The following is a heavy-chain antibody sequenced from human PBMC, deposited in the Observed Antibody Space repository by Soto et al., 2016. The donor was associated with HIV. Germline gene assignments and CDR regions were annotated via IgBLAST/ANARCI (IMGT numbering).Heavy chain of an antibody. J-gene: IGHJ4*02. D-gene: IGHD2-21*01. Sequence: QVQLVQSGAEVKKPGASVKVSCKASGYTFTGYFMHWVRQAPGRGLEWMGWINPTSGGTDFAQKFQGRVTMTRDTSINTAYMELTRLKYDDTAMYYCAINYGGNPSRPRFDSWGQGTLVTVSS. CDR2: INPTSGGT. CDR1: GYTFTGYF. V-gene: IGHV1-2*02. CDR3: AINYGGNPSRPRFDS.